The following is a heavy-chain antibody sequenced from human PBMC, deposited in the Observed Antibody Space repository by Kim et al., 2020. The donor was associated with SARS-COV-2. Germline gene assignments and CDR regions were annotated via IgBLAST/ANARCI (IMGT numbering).Heavy chain of an antibody. CDR3: ATDVVVAAIPRLDP. CDR2: MNPRSGDT. J-gene: IGHJ5*02. V-gene: IGHV1-8*01. Sequence: ASVKVSCKASGYTFTNFDINWVRQATGQGLEWMGWMNPRSGDTGFAQKFQVRVTMTRNTSISTAYLQLTSLTPDDTAVYYCATDVVVAAIPRLDPWGQGTLVTVSS. D-gene: IGHD2-21*02. CDR1: GYTFTNFD.